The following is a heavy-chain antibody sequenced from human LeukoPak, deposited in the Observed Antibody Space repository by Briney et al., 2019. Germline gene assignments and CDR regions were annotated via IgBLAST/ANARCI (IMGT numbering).Heavy chain of an antibody. D-gene: IGHD3-16*01. V-gene: IGHV1-69*05. Sequence: ASVKVSCKASGGTFSSYAISWVRQAPGQGLELMGRIIPIFGTANYAQKFQGRVTITTDESTSTAYMELSSLRSEDTAVYYCARVGTWGAFDIWGQGTMVTVSS. CDR3: ARVGTWGAFDI. CDR1: GGTFSSYA. J-gene: IGHJ3*02. CDR2: IIPIFGTA.